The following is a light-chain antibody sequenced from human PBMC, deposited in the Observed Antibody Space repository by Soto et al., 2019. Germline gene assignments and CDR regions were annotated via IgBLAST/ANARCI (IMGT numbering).Light chain of an antibody. CDR2: EVN. V-gene: IGLV2-18*02. Sequence: QSALTQPPSVSGSPGQSVTISCTGTSSDVGRYNRVSWYQQPPGTAPKLMVYEVNSRPSGVPDRFSGSKSGNTASLTISGLQAEDEADYYCSSFTSSSIVVFGGGTQLTVL. CDR3: SSFTSSSIVV. J-gene: IGLJ2*01. CDR1: SSDVGRYNR.